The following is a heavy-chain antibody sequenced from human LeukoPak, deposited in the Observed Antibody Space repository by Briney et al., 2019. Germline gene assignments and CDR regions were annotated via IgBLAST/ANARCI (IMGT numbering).Heavy chain of an antibody. J-gene: IGHJ4*02. CDR2: ITSSGSTI. D-gene: IGHD3-9*01. CDR1: GFTFSSYE. CDR3: AKWGDYDVLTGYYVSDY. Sequence: GGSLRLSCAASGFTFSSYEMNWVRQAPGKGLEWVSYITSSGSTIYYADSVKGRFTISRDNAKNSLYLQMNSLRAEDTAVYYCAKWGDYDVLTGYYVSDYWGQGTLVTVSS. V-gene: IGHV3-48*03.